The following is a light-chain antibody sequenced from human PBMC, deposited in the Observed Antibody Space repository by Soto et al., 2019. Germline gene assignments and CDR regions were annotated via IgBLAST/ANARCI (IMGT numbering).Light chain of an antibody. J-gene: IGKJ5*01. CDR2: DAS. CDR3: QQRNTWPPIT. CDR1: QSVRTY. V-gene: IGKV3-11*01. Sequence: EIVLTQSPVTLSLSPGQRATLYCRASQSVRTYLAWYQVKPGQAPRLLIYDASRRASGVPARFSGSGSGTDFTLTISSREPEDFALCYCQQRNTWPPITFGQGTRLEIK.